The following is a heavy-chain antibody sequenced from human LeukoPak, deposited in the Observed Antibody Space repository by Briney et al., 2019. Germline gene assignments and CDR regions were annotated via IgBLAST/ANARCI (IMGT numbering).Heavy chain of an antibody. D-gene: IGHD4-17*01. CDR2: IYPGDSDT. J-gene: IGHJ4*02. Sequence: GESLKISCKGSGYTFTTYWIGWMRQMPGKGLEWMGIIYPGDSDTKYSPSFQGQVTISADKSISTAYQQWSSLKASDTAMYYCARLFGYRDYGSYFDYWGQGTLVTVSS. CDR1: GYTFTTYW. CDR3: ARLFGYRDYGSYFDY. V-gene: IGHV5-51*01.